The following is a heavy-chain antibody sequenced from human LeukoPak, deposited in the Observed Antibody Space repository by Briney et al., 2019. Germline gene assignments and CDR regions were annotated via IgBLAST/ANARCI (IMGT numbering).Heavy chain of an antibody. Sequence: ASVKVSCKASGYTFTSYAMHWVRQAPGQRLEWMGWINAGNGNTKYSQKFQGRVTITRDTSASTAYMELSSLRSEDTAAYYCARVGSSDTNDYWGQGTLVTVSS. CDR1: GYTFTSYA. CDR2: INAGNGNT. D-gene: IGHD6-19*01. CDR3: ARVGSSDTNDY. J-gene: IGHJ4*02. V-gene: IGHV1-3*01.